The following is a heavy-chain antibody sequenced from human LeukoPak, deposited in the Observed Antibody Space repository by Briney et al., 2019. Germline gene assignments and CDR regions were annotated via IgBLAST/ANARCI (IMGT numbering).Heavy chain of an antibody. CDR2: INHSGST. V-gene: IGHV4-34*01. D-gene: IGHD4-11*01. Sequence: SETLSLTCTVSGGSISGYYWSWIRQPPGKGLEWIGEINHSGSTNYNPSLKSRVTISVDTSKNQFSLKLSSVTAADTAVYYCARGYSNWDYWGQGTLVTVSS. J-gene: IGHJ4*02. CDR1: GGSISGYY. CDR3: ARGYSNWDY.